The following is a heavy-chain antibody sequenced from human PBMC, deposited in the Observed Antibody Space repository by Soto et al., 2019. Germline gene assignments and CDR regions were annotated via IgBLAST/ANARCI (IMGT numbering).Heavy chain of an antibody. CDR2: ISSSSQNI. CDR1: EFTFSTYA. Sequence: EVQLVESGGGSVQPGGSLRLSCAASEFTFSTYAMNWVRQAPGKGLEWVSYISSSSQNIRYADSVKGRFTISRDNAKNSLYLQMNRLRAEDTAVYYCARDQSRGQVFYYYMDVWGKGTTVTVSS. J-gene: IGHJ6*03. V-gene: IGHV3-48*01. CDR3: ARDQSRGQVFYYYMDV. D-gene: IGHD3-10*01.